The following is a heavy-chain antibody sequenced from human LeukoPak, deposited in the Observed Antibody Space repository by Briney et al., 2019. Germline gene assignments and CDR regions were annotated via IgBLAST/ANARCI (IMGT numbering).Heavy chain of an antibody. V-gene: IGHV3-23*01. D-gene: IGHD1-26*01. CDR3: AKDQKGARGYYEVDY. Sequence: PGASLRLSCAASGFTFSSYAMSWVRQAPGKGLEWVSTISGSGGSTYHADSVKGRFTISRDDSKNTLYLQMNSLRAEDTAVYYCAKDQKGARGYYEVDYWGQGTLVTVSS. CDR1: GFTFSSYA. CDR2: ISGSGGST. J-gene: IGHJ4*02.